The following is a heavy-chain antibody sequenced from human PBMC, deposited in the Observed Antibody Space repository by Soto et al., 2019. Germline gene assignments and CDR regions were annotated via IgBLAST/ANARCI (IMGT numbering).Heavy chain of an antibody. CDR1: GDSMSSSNW. CDR2: AHHSGRT. D-gene: IGHD2-2*01. Sequence: SETLSLTCTVSGDSMSSSNWWNWVRQPPGKGLEWIGEAHHSGRTNYNPSLKSRVTISLDTSRNQFFLNLNSVTAADTAVYYCARDVGSSHGPGHPHNFNNWGQETLVTVSS. CDR3: ARDVGSSHGPGHPHNFNN. V-gene: IGHV4-4*02. J-gene: IGHJ4*02.